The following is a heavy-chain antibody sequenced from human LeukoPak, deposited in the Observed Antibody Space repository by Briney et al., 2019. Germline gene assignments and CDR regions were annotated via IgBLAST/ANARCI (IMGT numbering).Heavy chain of an antibody. J-gene: IGHJ5*02. D-gene: IGHD3-3*01. V-gene: IGHV3-23*01. Sequence: GGSLRLSCEASGFTFKTYAMTWVRQAPGKGLEWVSAIGSSGDRVYYADSLKGRFTISRDNSKKTLFLQMKSLRAEDTAVYSCAKVWGGEQNFWSDFSQDKCSDPGGQGPWSPSPQ. CDR1: GFTFKTYA. CDR2: IGSSGDRV. CDR3: AKVWGGEQNFWSDFSQDKCSDP.